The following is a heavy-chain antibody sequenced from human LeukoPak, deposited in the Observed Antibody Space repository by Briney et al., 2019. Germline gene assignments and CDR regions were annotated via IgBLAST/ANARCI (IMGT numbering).Heavy chain of an antibody. D-gene: IGHD2-2*01. V-gene: IGHV3-23*01. CDR3: AKEEGSRYCSSTSCYKYNWFDP. CDR2: ISGSGGST. Sequence: PGGSLRLSCAASGFTFSSYAMSWVRQAPGKGLEWVSAISGSGGSTYYADSVKGRFTISRDNSKNTLHLQMNSLRAEDTAVYYCAKEEGSRYCSSTSCYKYNWFDPWGQGTLVTVSS. CDR1: GFTFSSYA. J-gene: IGHJ5*02.